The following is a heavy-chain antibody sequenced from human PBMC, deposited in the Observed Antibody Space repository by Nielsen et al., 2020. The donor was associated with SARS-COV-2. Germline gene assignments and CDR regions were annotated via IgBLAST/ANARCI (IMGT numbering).Heavy chain of an antibody. CDR1: GYSFTNYW. D-gene: IGHD4-23*01. Sequence: GESLKISCKGSGYSFTNYWIGWVRQMPGKGLEWMGVIYPGDSYTRYSPSFQGQFTISADKSINTAYLQWSSLKASDTAMYYCAGLGGPTLVTPDAFDIWGQGTMVTVSS. CDR3: AGLGGPTLVTPDAFDI. CDR2: IYPGDSYT. V-gene: IGHV5-51*01. J-gene: IGHJ3*02.